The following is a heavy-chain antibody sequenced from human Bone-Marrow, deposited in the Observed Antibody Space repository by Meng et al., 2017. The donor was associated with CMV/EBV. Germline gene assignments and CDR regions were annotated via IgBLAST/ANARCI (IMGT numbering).Heavy chain of an antibody. J-gene: IGHJ4*02. Sequence: CRTSGYSFRSHWMHWLRQAPGLGLEWMGLVIPGGENANFAQKFKGRVTTTKDTSTTTVYMELTGLTPDDTAVYFCARGSSWNYGCFDYWGQGTLVTVSS. V-gene: IGHV1-46*01. CDR2: VIPGGENA. CDR1: GYSFRSHW. CDR3: ARGSSWNYGCFDY. D-gene: IGHD1-7*01.